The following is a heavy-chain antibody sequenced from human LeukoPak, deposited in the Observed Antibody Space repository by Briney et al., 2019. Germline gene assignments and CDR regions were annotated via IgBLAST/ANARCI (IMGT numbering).Heavy chain of an antibody. V-gene: IGHV3-53*01. CDR3: AREFMVAAADD. D-gene: IGHD6-13*01. J-gene: IGHJ4*02. Sequence: GGSLRLSCAASGSTVSSNYMSWVRQAPGKGLEWVSVIYSGGSTYYADSVKGRFTISRDNSRNTLYLQMNSLRAEDTAVYYCAREFMVAAADDWGQGTLVTVSS. CDR2: IYSGGST. CDR1: GSTVSSNY.